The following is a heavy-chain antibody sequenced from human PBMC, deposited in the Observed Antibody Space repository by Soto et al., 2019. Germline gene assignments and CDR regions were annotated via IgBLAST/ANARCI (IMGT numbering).Heavy chain of an antibody. V-gene: IGHV3-33*01. D-gene: IGHD2-15*01. Sequence: GGSLRLSCAASGFTFSSYGMHWVRQAPGKGLEWVAVIWYDGSNKYYADSVKGRFTISRDNSKNTLYLQMNSLRAEDTAVYYCARDVEDIVVVVAATPRYYYYGMDVWGQGTTVTVSS. CDR1: GFTFSSYG. CDR3: ARDVEDIVVVVAATPRYYYYGMDV. J-gene: IGHJ6*02. CDR2: IWYDGSNK.